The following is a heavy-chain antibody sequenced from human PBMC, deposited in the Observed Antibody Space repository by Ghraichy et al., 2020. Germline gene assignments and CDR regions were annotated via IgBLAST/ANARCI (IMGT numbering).Heavy chain of an antibody. CDR1: GFTFSNYA. J-gene: IGHJ4*02. Sequence: GGSLRLSCAASGFTFSNYAMNWVRQAPGKGLEWVSVISFSGGSTDYAASVKGRFTISRDNSKNTLYLQMNSLRAEDTAAYYCAKMGSSGHYYFDYWGQGTLVTVSS. CDR3: AKMGSSGHYYFDY. V-gene: IGHV3-23*01. D-gene: IGHD3-22*01. CDR2: ISFSGGST.